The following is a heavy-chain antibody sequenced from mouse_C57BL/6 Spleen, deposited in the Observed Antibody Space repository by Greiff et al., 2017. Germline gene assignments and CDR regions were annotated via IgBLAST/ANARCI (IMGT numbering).Heavy chain of an antibody. V-gene: IGHV1-42*01. D-gene: IGHD1-1*01. CDR2: INPSTGGT. Sequence: VQLQQSGPELVKPGASVKISCKASGYSFTGYYMNWVKQSPEKSLEWIGEINPSTGGTTYNQKFKAKATLTVDKSSSTAYMQLKSPTSEDSAVYYCARFYYGGYFDYWGQGTTLTVSS. CDR1: GYSFTGYY. CDR3: ARFYYGGYFDY. J-gene: IGHJ2*01.